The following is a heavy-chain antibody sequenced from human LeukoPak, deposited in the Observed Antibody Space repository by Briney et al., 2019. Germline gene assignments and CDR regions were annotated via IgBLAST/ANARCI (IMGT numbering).Heavy chain of an antibody. D-gene: IGHD1-26*01. CDR3: ASGTSSGFDM. V-gene: IGHV3-23*01. Sequence: GGSLRLSCGASGFDFKKYAMTWVRQAPGKGLEWVSAINDAGRITFYADSVKGRFTISRDNAKNTLYLQMNSLRAEDTAVYYCASGTSSGFDMWGQGTMVTVSS. CDR2: INDAGRIT. CDR1: GFDFKKYA. J-gene: IGHJ3*02.